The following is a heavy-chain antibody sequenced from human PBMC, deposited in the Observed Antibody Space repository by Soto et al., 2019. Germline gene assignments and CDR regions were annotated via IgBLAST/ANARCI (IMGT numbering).Heavy chain of an antibody. J-gene: IGHJ4*02. CDR3: ASSVLVTSTMNYFDL. Sequence: LGESLEISCQASGYSFSNFWIAWVRQMPGEGLEWLGIIYPDDSDTRYSPSFLGQVTISADKSIKTTYLQWSSLKASDTAIYFCASSVLVTSTMNYFDLWGQGTLVTVSS. CDR2: IYPDDSDT. CDR1: GYSFSNFW. V-gene: IGHV5-51*01. D-gene: IGHD2-8*02.